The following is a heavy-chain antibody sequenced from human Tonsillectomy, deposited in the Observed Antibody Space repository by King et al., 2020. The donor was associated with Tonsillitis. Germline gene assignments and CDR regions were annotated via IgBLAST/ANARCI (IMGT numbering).Heavy chain of an antibody. Sequence: QLQESGPGLVKPSETLSLTCTVSGGSISSSSYYWGWIRPPPGKGLEWIGSIYYSGSTYYNPSLKSRVTISVDTSKNQFSLKLSSVTAADTAVYYCASRITIFGVVTDNWFDPWGQGTLVTVSS. V-gene: IGHV4-39*01. CDR2: IYYSGST. CDR3: ASRITIFGVVTDNWFDP. CDR1: GGSISSSSYY. J-gene: IGHJ5*02. D-gene: IGHD3-3*01.